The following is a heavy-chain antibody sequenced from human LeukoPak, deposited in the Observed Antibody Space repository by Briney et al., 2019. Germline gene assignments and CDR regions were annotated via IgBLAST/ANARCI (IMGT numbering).Heavy chain of an antibody. CDR2: IIPIFGTT. D-gene: IGHD6-6*01. J-gene: IGHJ4*02. V-gene: IGHV1-69*06. Sequence: SVKVSCKASGGTFSSYAISWVRQAPGQGLEWMGGIIPIFGTTNYAQKFQDRVTITADKSTSTAYMELSSLRSEDTAVYYCARDGRSSSAFDYWGQGTLVTVSS. CDR3: ARDGRSSSAFDY. CDR1: GGTFSSYA.